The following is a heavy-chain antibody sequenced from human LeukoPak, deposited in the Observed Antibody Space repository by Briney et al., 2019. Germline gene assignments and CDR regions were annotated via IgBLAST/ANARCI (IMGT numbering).Heavy chain of an antibody. Sequence: RAGESLKISCKASGYDFINYWIGWVRQMPGKGLEWVGITHPRDSDTRYGQSFQGQVIISADKSISAAYLYWSTLKDSDTAMYYCVRGEGGYKYAYWGQGTQVTVSS. J-gene: IGHJ4*02. CDR2: THPRDSDT. D-gene: IGHD5-18*01. V-gene: IGHV5-51*01. CDR3: VRGEGGYKYAY. CDR1: GYDFINYW.